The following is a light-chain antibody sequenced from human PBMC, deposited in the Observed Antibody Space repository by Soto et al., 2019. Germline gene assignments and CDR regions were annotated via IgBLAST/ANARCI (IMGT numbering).Light chain of an antibody. V-gene: IGKV1-9*01. CDR1: QGISSY. CDR2: AAS. Sequence: IQWTQTPSSLSASVGDRVTITCRASQGISSYLAWYQQKPGKAPKLLIYAASTLQSGVPSRFSGSGSGTDFTLTISSLQPEDFATYYCQQLNSYPLTSGGGTNVDI. J-gene: IGKJ4*01. CDR3: QQLNSYPLT.